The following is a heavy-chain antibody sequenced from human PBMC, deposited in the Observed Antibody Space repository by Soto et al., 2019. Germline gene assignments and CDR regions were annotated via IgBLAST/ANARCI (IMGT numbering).Heavy chain of an antibody. V-gene: IGHV3-64*01. D-gene: IGHD5-12*01. J-gene: IGHJ5*02. CDR3: GGYSGDGIWS. CDR2: ISSNGGTT. Sequence: EVQLVESGGGLVQPGGSLRLSCAASGFTFSSYSMSWVRQAPGKGLEYVSAISSNGGTTSYANSVKGRFTISRDNSKNMLYLQMVSLRAEDMAVYYCGGYSGDGIWSWGQGTLVTVSS. CDR1: GFTFSSYS.